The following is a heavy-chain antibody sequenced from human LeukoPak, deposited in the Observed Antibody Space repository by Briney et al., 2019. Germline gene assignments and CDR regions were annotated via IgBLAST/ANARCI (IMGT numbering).Heavy chain of an antibody. J-gene: IGHJ4*01. V-gene: IGHV3-23*01. D-gene: IGHD4-23*01. CDR3: AKTRGGNPRYYFDY. CDR2: VSGSGDFI. CDR1: GFTFTNPA. Sequence: GGSLRLSCAASGFTFTNPAMGWVRQAPGKGLEWVSVVSGSGDFIYYGDSVKGRFTISRDNSMNTLYLQMSSLRAEDTALYYCAKTRGGNPRYYFDYWGHGTLVTVSS.